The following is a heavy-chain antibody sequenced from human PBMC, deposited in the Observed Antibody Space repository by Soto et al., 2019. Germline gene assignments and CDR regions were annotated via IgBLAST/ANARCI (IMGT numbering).Heavy chain of an antibody. V-gene: IGHV1-69*01. Sequence: QVQLVQSGAEVKKPGSSVKVSCKASGGTFSRYAISWVRQAPGQGLEWMGGIIPLFGKANYAQKFQGRVTITADESTSTAYMELGSLRSEDTAVYYCAKDGTLYDSSGYYYLYWGQGTLVTVSS. CDR2: IIPLFGKA. J-gene: IGHJ4*02. CDR3: AKDGTLYDSSGYYYLY. D-gene: IGHD3-22*01. CDR1: GGTFSRYA.